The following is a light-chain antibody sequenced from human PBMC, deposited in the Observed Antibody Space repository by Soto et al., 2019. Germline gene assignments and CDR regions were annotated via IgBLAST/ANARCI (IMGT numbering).Light chain of an antibody. Sequence: QSALTQPASVSGSPGQSITISCTGSSSDIGGYNFVSWFQQHPGKVPKLIIYEVSNRPSGVSDRFSGAKSGKTASLTISGLQADDEAAYYCTSYSVTGTHYLFGSGTKVTVL. CDR3: TSYSVTGTHYL. CDR1: SSDIGGYNF. CDR2: EVS. J-gene: IGLJ1*01. V-gene: IGLV2-14*01.